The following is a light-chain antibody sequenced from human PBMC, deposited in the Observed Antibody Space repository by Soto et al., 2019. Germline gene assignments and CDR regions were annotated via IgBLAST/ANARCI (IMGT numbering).Light chain of an antibody. V-gene: IGLV2-23*02. CDR3: CSYAGTSTPYV. CDR2: DVS. J-gene: IGLJ1*01. Sequence: QSVLTQPASVSGSPGQSITLSCTGTSSDVGSYNLVSWYQQHPGKAPKLMISDVSKRPSGVSDRFSGSKSGNTASLTISGLQAEDEADYFCCSYAGTSTPYVFGTGTKVTVL. CDR1: SSDVGSYNL.